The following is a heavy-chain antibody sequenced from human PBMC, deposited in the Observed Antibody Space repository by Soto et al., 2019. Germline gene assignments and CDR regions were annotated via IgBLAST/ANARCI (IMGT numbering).Heavy chain of an antibody. J-gene: IGHJ5*02. CDR3: ARHPYYYDSSGYYYNWFDP. V-gene: IGHV5-10-1*01. Sequence: SLKISCKGSGYSFTSYWISWVRQMPGKGLEWMGRIDPSDSYTNYSPSFQGHVTISADKSISTAYLQWSSLKASDTAMYYCARHPYYYDSSGYYYNWFDPWGQGTLVTVSS. CDR1: GYSFTSYW. D-gene: IGHD3-22*01. CDR2: IDPSDSYT.